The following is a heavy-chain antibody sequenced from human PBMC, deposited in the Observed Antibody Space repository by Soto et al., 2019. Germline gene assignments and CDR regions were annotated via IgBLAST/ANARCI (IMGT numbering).Heavy chain of an antibody. CDR1: GFTFSDYY. CDR3: ARDRLANV. V-gene: IGHV3-11*01. CDR2: ISSSASII. D-gene: IGHD3-9*01. Sequence: GSLRLSCAASGFTFSDYYMSWIRQAPGKGLEWISSISSSASIIYYGDSVKGRFTISRDNARNSLFLQVNSLRAEDTAVYYCARDRLANVWGQGTTVTVSS. J-gene: IGHJ6*02.